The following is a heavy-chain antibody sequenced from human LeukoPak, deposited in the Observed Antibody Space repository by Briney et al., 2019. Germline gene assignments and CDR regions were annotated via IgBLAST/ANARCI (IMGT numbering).Heavy chain of an antibody. CDR1: GFTFGDYA. Sequence: PGGSLRLSCTASGFTFGDYAMSWVRQAPGKGLEWVGFIRSKAYGGTTEYAASVKGRFTISRDDSKSIAYLQMNSLKTEDTAVYYCTRDALTMVRGVIDFYYYGMDVWGQGTTVNVSS. CDR2: IRSKAYGGTT. V-gene: IGHV3-49*04. J-gene: IGHJ6*02. CDR3: TRDALTMVRGVIDFYYYGMDV. D-gene: IGHD3-10*01.